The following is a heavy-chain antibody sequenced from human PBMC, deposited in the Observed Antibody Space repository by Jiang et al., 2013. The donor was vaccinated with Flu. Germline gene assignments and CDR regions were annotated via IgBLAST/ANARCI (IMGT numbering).Heavy chain of an antibody. D-gene: IGHD2-21*02. CDR1: GYSISSAYY. Sequence: GPGLVKPSETLSLTCAVSGYSISSAYYWGWIRQPPGKGLEWIGSFYHRGSTDYNPSLESRVTISVDTSKNQFSLKLRSVTAADTALYYCALQTADHINYFDYWGQGTLVTVST. J-gene: IGHJ4*02. CDR3: ALQTADHINYFDY. V-gene: IGHV4-38-2*01. CDR2: FYHRGST.